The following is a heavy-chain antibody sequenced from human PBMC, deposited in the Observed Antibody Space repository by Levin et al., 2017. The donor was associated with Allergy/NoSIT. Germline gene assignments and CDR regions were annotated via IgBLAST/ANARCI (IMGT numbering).Heavy chain of an antibody. D-gene: IGHD3-22*01. V-gene: IGHV3-7*01. CDR3: ARWDHDRSAWYFDR. J-gene: IGHJ2*01. Sequence: PGGSLRLSCAASGFTFSTYWMSWVRQAPGRGLEWVADIKQDGSQTSYVDSVKGRLTISRDNARNSLYLQMNSLRAEDTAVYYCARWDHDRSAWYFDRWGRGTLVTVSS. CDR1: GFTFSTYW. CDR2: IKQDGSQT.